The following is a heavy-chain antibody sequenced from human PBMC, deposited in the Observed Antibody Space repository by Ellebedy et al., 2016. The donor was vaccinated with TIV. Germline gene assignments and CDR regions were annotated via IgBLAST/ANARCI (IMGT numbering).Heavy chain of an antibody. J-gene: IGHJ4*02. CDR3: ARVHGDYRIDY. CDR1: GFTFSTYS. D-gene: IGHD4-17*01. V-gene: IGHV3-21*06. CDR2: MSGTSSNI. Sequence: GGSLRLSCAASGFTFSTYSMNWVRQAPGKGLEWVSSMSGTSSNIHYADSVEGRFTISRDNAKNSLYLHMSSLRVEDTAVYYCARVHGDYRIDYWGPGTLVTVSS.